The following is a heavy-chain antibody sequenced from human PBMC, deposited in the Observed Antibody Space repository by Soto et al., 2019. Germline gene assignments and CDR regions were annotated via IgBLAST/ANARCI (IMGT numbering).Heavy chain of an antibody. Sequence: PGGSLRLSCAASGFTFRSYWMHWVRQVPGKGLVWVSRINEDGRIINYADSVKGRFTISRDNARNTLYLEMNSLRAEDTAIYYCTRDIGGRGGFWGRGALVTVSS. D-gene: IGHD3-16*01. CDR2: INEDGRII. CDR1: GFTFRSYW. J-gene: IGHJ4*02. V-gene: IGHV3-74*01. CDR3: TRDIGGRGGF.